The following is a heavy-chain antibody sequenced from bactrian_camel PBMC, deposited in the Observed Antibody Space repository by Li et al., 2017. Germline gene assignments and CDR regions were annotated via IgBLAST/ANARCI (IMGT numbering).Heavy chain of an antibody. J-gene: IGHJ6*01. Sequence: HVQLVESGGGSVQAGGSLRLSCAASGYTYNRNCMAWFRQAPGKERGGVARIATGSGNTYYADSVKGRFTISQDNAKNTVYLQMNSLKPEDTAMYYCAARGPYCYTKLSVRDFTYWGQGTQVTVS. CDR2: IATGSGNT. D-gene: IGHD2*01. V-gene: IGHV3S1*01. CDR1: GYTYNRNC. CDR3: AARGPYCYTKLSVRDFTY.